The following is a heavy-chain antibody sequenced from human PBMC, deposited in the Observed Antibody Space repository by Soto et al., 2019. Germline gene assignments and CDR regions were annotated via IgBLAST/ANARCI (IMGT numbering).Heavy chain of an antibody. CDR3: ARERITMVRGVKSNWFDP. D-gene: IGHD3-10*01. J-gene: IGHJ5*02. Sequence: QVQLQESGPGLVKPSQTLSLTCTVSGGSISSGGYYWSWIRQHPGKGLEWIGYIYYSGSTYYNPSRKSRVTISVDTSKNQFSLKLSSVTAADTAVYYCARERITMVRGVKSNWFDPWGQGTLVTVSS. V-gene: IGHV4-31*03. CDR2: IYYSGST. CDR1: GGSISSGGYY.